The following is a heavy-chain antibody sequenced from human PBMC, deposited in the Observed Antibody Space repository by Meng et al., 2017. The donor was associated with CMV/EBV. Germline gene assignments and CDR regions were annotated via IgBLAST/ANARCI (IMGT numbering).Heavy chain of an antibody. CDR2: ISSSGSTI. D-gene: IGHD3-22*01. J-gene: IGHJ6*02. V-gene: IGHV3-11*04. CDR1: GFTFSDYY. CDR3: ARELYYYDSSGYPRDYYYYGMDV. Sequence: GESLKISCAASGFTFSDYYMSWIRQAPGKGLEWVSYISSSGSTIYYADSVKGRFTISRDNAKNSLYLQMNSLRAEDTAVYYCARELYYYDSSGYPRDYYYYGMDVWGQGTTVTVSS.